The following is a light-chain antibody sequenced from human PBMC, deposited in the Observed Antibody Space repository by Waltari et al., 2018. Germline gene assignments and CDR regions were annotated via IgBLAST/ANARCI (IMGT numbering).Light chain of an antibody. CDR3: QSYDSSLSEV. Sequence: QSVLPQPPSVSGAPGQRVPIPCTGSSSKIGAGYVFHLYQQLPGTAPTLLISGNSNRPSGVPDRFSGSKSGPSASLAITGLQAEDEADYYCQSYDSSLSEVFGGGTKLTVL. CDR1: SSKIGAGYV. V-gene: IGLV1-40*01. CDR2: GNS. J-gene: IGLJ3*02.